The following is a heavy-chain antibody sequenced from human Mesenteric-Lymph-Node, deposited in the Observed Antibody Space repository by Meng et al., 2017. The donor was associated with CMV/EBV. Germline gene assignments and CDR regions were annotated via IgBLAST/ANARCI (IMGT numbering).Heavy chain of an antibody. J-gene: IGHJ4*02. CDR3: ARTTGKDYFDY. Sequence: CSVSGGAISSGGYYWSWIRQHPGKGLEWIGYIYHSGSAYRNPSLKNRVTISVDTSKNQFSLKLSSVTAADTAVYYCARTTGKDYFDYWGQGTLVTVS. CDR2: IYHSGSA. D-gene: IGHD4-17*01. CDR1: GGAISSGGYY. V-gene: IGHV4-31*03.